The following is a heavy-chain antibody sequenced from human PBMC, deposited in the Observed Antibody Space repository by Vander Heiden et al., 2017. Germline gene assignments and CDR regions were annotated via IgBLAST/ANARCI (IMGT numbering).Heavy chain of an antibody. CDR3: ARRNGGSGRYYDY. J-gene: IGHJ4*01. V-gene: IGHV4-39*01. D-gene: IGHD6-19*01. Sequence: QLQLQESGPGLVKPSETLSLTCTVSGGSISSSGYYGVWIRQPPGRGLEWIGSLYYSGSTYPNPALKSRVTISVDTSMNQFSLKVRSVPAADTAVYYCARRNGGSGRYYDYWGHGPLITISS. CDR2: LYYSGST. CDR1: GGSISSSGYY.